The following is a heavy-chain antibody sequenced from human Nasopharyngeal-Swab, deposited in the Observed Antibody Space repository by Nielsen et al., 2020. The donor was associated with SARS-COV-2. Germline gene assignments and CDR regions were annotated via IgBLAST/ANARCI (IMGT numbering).Heavy chain of an antibody. CDR1: GLTFSSYV. CDR3: ARTWIRVPDAFDI. Sequence: SCAASGLTFSSYVMHWVRQAPGKGLEWVAVIWYDGSNKYYADSVKGRFTISRDNSKNTLYLQMNSLRAEDTAVYFCARTWIRVPDAFDIWGQGTMVTVSS. J-gene: IGHJ3*02. CDR2: IWYDGSNK. V-gene: IGHV3-33*01. D-gene: IGHD5-18*01.